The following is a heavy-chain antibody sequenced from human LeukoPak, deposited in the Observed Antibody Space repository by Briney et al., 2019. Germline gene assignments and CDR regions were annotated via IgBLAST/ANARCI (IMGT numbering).Heavy chain of an antibody. Sequence: ASVKVSCKASGYTFTSYYMHWVRQAPGQGLEWMGIINPSGGSTSYAQKFQGRVTMTRDTSTSTVYMELSSLRSEDTAVYYCARGLRFLEWLSGSFYYYYMDVWGKGITVTVSS. CDR2: INPSGGST. CDR1: GYTFTSYY. V-gene: IGHV1-46*03. CDR3: ARGLRFLEWLSGSFYYYYMDV. D-gene: IGHD3-3*01. J-gene: IGHJ6*03.